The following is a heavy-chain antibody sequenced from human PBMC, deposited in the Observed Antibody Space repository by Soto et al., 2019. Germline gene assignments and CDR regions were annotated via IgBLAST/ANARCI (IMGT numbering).Heavy chain of an antibody. CDR1: GFTFSSYG. D-gene: IGHD3-9*01. Sequence: GGSLRLSCAASGFTFSSYGMHWVRQAPGKGLEWVAVISYDGSNKYYADSVKGRFTISRDNSKNTLYLQMNSLRAEDTAVYYCAKPSGVDWLLWLDYWGQGTLVTVSS. CDR2: ISYDGSNK. J-gene: IGHJ4*02. CDR3: AKPSGVDWLLWLDY. V-gene: IGHV3-30*18.